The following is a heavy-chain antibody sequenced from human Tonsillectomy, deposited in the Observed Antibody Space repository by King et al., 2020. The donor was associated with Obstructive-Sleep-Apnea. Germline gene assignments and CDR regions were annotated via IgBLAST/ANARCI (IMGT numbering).Heavy chain of an antibody. CDR3: ARHRGVEDYGGYGDYFDY. CDR2: MYYSGNT. J-gene: IGHJ4*02. Sequence: QLQESGPELVKPSETLSLTCTVSGDSINNYYWSWIRQPPGKGLEWIGYMYYSGNTNYNPSLKSRVTISADTSTIQFSLSLSSVTAADTAVYNCARHRGVEDYGGYGDYFDYWGQGTLVTVSS. D-gene: IGHD5-12*01. V-gene: IGHV4-59*08. CDR1: GDSINNYY.